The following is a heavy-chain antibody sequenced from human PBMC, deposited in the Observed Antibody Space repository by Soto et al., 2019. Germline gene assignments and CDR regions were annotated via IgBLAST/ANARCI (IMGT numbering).Heavy chain of an antibody. D-gene: IGHD2-15*01. V-gene: IGHV1-3*01. Sequence: GASVKVSCKASGYTFTSYAMNWVRQAPGQRLEWMGWINAGNGNTKYSQKFQGRVTITRDTSASTAYMELSSLRSEDTAVYYCAREGLLNWFDPWGQGTLVTVSS. CDR2: INAGNGNT. J-gene: IGHJ5*02. CDR1: GYTFTSYA. CDR3: AREGLLNWFDP.